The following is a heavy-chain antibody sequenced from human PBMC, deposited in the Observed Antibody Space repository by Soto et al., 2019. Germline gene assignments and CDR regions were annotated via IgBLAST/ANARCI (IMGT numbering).Heavy chain of an antibody. Sequence: ASVKVSCKASGYTFTSYAMHWVRQAPGQRLEWMGWINAGNGNTKYSQKFQGRVTITRDTSASTAYMELSSLRSEDTAVYYCARDDSRITIFGVVFWSNYYYYCMDFWGQGTTVNV. CDR1: GYTFTSYA. D-gene: IGHD3-3*01. V-gene: IGHV1-3*01. J-gene: IGHJ6*02. CDR3: ARDDSRITIFGVVFWSNYYYYCMDF. CDR2: INAGNGNT.